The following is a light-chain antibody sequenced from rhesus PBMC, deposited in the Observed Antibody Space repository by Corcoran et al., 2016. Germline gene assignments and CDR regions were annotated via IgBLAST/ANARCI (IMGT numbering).Light chain of an antibody. V-gene: IGKV1-74*01. J-gene: IGKJ2*01. CDR3: QHGYGTPYS. Sequence: DIQMTQSPSSLSASVGDRVTITCRASENVYNYLNWYQQKPGKAPKLLIYKPSTLQSGVPSRFSGSGSGTDYTLTISSLQPEDVATYYCQHGYGTPYSFGQGTKVEIK. CDR1: ENVYNY. CDR2: KPS.